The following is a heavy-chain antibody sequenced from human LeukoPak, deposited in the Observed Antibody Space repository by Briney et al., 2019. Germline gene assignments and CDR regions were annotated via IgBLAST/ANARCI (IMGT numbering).Heavy chain of an antibody. J-gene: IGHJ6*02. D-gene: IGHD6-19*01. Sequence: RGSLRLSCAPSGFTFSVRGMTWGCQGPGKGLEWVSTIHNSGNDIYYADLVNGRITASRANAKNSVYLQMNSLAADDTAVYYCSRDGSGWSRDVWGQGTTVIVSS. CDR3: SRDGSGWSRDV. CDR1: GFTFSVRG. V-gene: IGHV3-21*01. CDR2: IHNSGNDI.